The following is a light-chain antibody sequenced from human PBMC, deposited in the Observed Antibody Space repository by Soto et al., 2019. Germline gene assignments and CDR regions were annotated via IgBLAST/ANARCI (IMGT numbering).Light chain of an antibody. J-gene: IGLJ1*01. CDR2: DVS. Sequence: QSALTQPASVSGSPGQSITISCTGTSSDVGGYNYVSWYQQHPGKAPKFMIYDVSYRPSGVSNRFSGSKSGNTASLTISGLQAEDEADYYCCSYTTSNTRQIVVGTGTKVTVL. V-gene: IGLV2-14*01. CDR3: CSYTTSNTRQIV. CDR1: SSDVGGYNY.